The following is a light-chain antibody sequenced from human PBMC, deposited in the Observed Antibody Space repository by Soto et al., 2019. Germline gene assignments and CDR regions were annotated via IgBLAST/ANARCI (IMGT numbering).Light chain of an antibody. J-gene: IGKJ2*01. V-gene: IGKV3-15*01. CDR3: QQYNNWPYT. Sequence: EIVMTQSPATLSVSPGERATLSCRASQSVSSNLAWYQQKPGQAPRLLIYGASTRGTGIPARLSGSGSGTEFTLTISSLQSEDFAVYYCQQYNNWPYTFGQGTKLEIK. CDR1: QSVSSN. CDR2: GAS.